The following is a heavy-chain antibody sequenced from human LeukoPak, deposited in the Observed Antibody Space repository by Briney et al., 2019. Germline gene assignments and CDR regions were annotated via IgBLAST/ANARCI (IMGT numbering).Heavy chain of an antibody. V-gene: IGHV4-59*01. D-gene: IGHD6-19*01. CDR2: IYYSGST. Sequence: PPETLSLTCTVSGGSISSYYWSWIRQPPGKELEWIGYIYYSGSTNYNPSLKSRVTISVDTSKNQFSLKLSSVTAADTAVYYCARERYSSGWYATEYYFDYWGQGTLVTVSS. CDR3: ARERYSSGWYATEYYFDY. J-gene: IGHJ4*01. CDR1: GGSISSYY.